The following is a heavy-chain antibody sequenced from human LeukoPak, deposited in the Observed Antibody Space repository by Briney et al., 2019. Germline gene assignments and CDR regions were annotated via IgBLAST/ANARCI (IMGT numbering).Heavy chain of an antibody. V-gene: IGHV3-48*04. CDR3: ASDLNHDSGG. J-gene: IGHJ4*02. D-gene: IGHD3-22*01. CDR1: GFTFSSYS. Sequence: PGGSLRLSCAASGFTFSSYSMNWVRQAPGKGREWVSYISSSSSTIYYADSVKGRFTVSRDNAKTSLYLQMNSLRVEDTATYYCASDLNHDSGGWGQGTLVTVSS. CDR2: ISSSSSTI.